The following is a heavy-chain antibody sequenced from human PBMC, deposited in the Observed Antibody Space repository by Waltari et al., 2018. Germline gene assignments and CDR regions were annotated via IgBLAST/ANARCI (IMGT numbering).Heavy chain of an antibody. CDR2: SRSGASTI. CDR1: GFTFRNDE. D-gene: IGHD1-26*01. J-gene: IGHJ4*01. CDR3: ARGEGGANEY. Sequence: EVQLVESGGGLVQPGGSLRLLCAASGFTFRNDEMNWGRKAPGKGLGCGSYSRSGASTIFYADSVKGRFTISIDNAKNSVYLEMNSLRADDTAIYYCARGEGGANEYWGQGTLVTVSS. V-gene: IGHV3-48*03.